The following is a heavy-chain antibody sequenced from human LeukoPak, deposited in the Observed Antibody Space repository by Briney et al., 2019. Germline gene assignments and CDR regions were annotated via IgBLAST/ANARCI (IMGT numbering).Heavy chain of an antibody. CDR3: ARMSIGYSSGWRVSTFDP. V-gene: IGHV4-34*01. Sequence: SETLSLTCAVYGGSFSGYYWSWIRQPPGKGLEWIGEINHSGSTNYNPSLKSRVTISVDTSKNQFSLKLSSVTAADTAVYYCARMSIGYSSGWRVSTFDPWGQGTLVTVSS. J-gene: IGHJ5*02. D-gene: IGHD6-19*01. CDR2: INHSGST. CDR1: GGSFSGYY.